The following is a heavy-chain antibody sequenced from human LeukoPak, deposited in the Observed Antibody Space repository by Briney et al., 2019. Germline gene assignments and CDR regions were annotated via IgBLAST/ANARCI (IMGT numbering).Heavy chain of an antibody. Sequence: ASVKVSCKASGYTFTSYGISWVRQAPGQGLEWMGWINPNSGGTNYAQKFQGRVTMTRDTSISTAYMELSRLRSDDTAVYYCARDGKLVVPAAMDWGQGTLVTVSS. J-gene: IGHJ4*02. CDR1: GYTFTSYG. V-gene: IGHV1-2*02. CDR2: INPNSGGT. CDR3: ARDGKLVVPAAMD. D-gene: IGHD2-2*01.